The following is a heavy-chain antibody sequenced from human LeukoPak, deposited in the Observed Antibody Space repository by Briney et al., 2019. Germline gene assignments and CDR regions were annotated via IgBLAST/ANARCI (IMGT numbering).Heavy chain of an antibody. J-gene: IGHJ5*02. V-gene: IGHV3-74*01. CDR3: ARDGVEFYNWFDP. CDR1: AFSFSNYW. CDR2: INSAGSST. D-gene: IGHD2-21*01. Sequence: GGSLRLSCAASAFSFSNYWIHWVRQAPGKGLVWVSRINSAGSSTTYAESVKGRLTISRDNAKNTLYRQMNSLRAEYTAVYYCARDGVEFYNWFDPWGQGTLVTVSS.